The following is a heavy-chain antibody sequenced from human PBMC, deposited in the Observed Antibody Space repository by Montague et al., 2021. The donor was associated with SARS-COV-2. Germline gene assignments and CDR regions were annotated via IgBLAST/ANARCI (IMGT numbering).Heavy chain of an antibody. CDR1: GGSISSYY. CDR2: IYYSGST. Sequence: SETLSLTCTVSGGSISSYYWGWIRQPPGKGLEWIGSIYYSGSTYYNPSLKSRVTISVDTSKNQFSPKLSSVTAADTAVYYCARKGMKYSSIWSTGGNWFDPWGQGTLVTVSS. D-gene: IGHD6-13*01. J-gene: IGHJ5*02. CDR3: ARKGMKYSSIWSTGGNWFDP. V-gene: IGHV4-39*01.